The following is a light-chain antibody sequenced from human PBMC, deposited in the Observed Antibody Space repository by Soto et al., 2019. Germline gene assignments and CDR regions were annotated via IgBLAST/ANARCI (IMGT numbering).Light chain of an antibody. J-gene: IGKJ4*01. CDR2: GAS. CDR3: QQYDNWPLT. V-gene: IGKV3-20*01. Sequence: EIGLMQSPGTLSLSPGERATLSCRASQSVPNSYLAWYQQKPGQAPRLLIYGASSRATGIPVRFSGSGSGTDFTLTISRLEPEDFAVYYCQQYDNWPLTFGGGTKVDIK. CDR1: QSVPNSY.